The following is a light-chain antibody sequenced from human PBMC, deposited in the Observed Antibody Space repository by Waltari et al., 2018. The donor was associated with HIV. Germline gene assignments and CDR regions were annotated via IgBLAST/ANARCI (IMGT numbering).Light chain of an antibody. V-gene: IGKV4-1*01. Sequence: DIVMTQSPDSLGVSLGERVTINCKSSQSVLYSSNNKNYLAWYQQKPGQPPKLLIYWASTRESGVPDRFSGSGSGTDFTLTISSLQAEDVATYYCQQYYSTPRTFGQGTKMEIK. CDR2: WAS. CDR1: QSVLYSSNNKNY. CDR3: QQYYSTPRT. J-gene: IGKJ1*01.